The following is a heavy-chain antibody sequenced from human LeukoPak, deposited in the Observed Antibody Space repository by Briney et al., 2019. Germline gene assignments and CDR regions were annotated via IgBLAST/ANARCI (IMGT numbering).Heavy chain of an antibody. CDR1: GFTFSSYW. CDR3: AKGPLVGATTGSWVDY. J-gene: IGHJ4*02. Sequence: PGGSLRLSCAASGFTFSSYWMHWVRQAPGKGLVWVSRINSDGSSTSYADSVKGRFTISRDNSKNTLYLQMNSLRAEDTAVYYCAKGPLVGATTGSWVDYWGQGTLVTVSS. D-gene: IGHD1-26*01. CDR2: INSDGSST. V-gene: IGHV3-74*01.